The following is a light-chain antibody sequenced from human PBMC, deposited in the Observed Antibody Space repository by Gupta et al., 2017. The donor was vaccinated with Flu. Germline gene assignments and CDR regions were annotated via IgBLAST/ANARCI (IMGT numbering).Light chain of an antibody. Sequence: QLALTQSPSASASLGASVKLTCTLSSGHSSYAIAWHQQQPDKGPRYLMYLNSDGSHSKRDGIPDRFSGSSSGAERYLTISSLQSEDEADYYCQTWVTGVQVFGGGTKLTVL. CDR1: SGHSSYA. V-gene: IGLV4-69*01. CDR2: LNSDGSH. CDR3: QTWVTGVQV. J-gene: IGLJ3*02.